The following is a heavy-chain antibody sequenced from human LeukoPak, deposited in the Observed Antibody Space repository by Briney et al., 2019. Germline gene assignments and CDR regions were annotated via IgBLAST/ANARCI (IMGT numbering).Heavy chain of an antibody. CDR2: TRNKADSYTT. CDR3: AREGYSYGRSGYSLYYFDY. J-gene: IGHJ4*02. CDR1: GFTFSDHY. Sequence: PGGSLRLSCAVSGFTFSDHYMDWVRQAPGKGLEWVGRTRNKADSYTTEYAASVKGRYTISRDDSKNSLFLQMNSLKTEDTAVYYCAREGYSYGRSGYSLYYFDYWGQGTLVTVSS. V-gene: IGHV3-72*01. D-gene: IGHD3-22*01.